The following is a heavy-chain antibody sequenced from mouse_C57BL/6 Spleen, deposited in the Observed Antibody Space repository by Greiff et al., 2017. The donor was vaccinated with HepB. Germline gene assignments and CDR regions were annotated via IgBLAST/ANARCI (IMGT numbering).Heavy chain of an antibody. CDR3: ARGYYSNSFDY. CDR1: GYAFTNYL. CDR2: INPGSGGT. Sequence: VQGVESGAELVRPGTSVKVSCKASGYAFTNYLIEWVKQRPGQGLEWIGVINPGSGGTNYNEKFKGKATLTADKSSSTAYMQLSSLTSEDSAVYFCARGYYSNSFDYWGQGTTLTVSS. J-gene: IGHJ2*01. D-gene: IGHD2-5*01. V-gene: IGHV1-54*01.